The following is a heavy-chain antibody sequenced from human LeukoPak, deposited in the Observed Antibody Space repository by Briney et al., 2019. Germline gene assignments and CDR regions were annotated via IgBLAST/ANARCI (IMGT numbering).Heavy chain of an antibody. V-gene: IGHV3-21*06. CDR1: GVSLSNCN. Sequence: GGSLRLSCVVSGVSLSNCNMNWVRQAPGRGLEWVSYISSSSYYIYYTGSAKGRFTISRDNAKNSLYLDMSGLRAEDTAVYYCARDRPYDYVWGSDGLDFWGHGTAVTVSS. J-gene: IGHJ3*01. CDR3: ARDRPYDYVWGSDGLDF. CDR2: ISSSSYYI. D-gene: IGHD3-16*01.